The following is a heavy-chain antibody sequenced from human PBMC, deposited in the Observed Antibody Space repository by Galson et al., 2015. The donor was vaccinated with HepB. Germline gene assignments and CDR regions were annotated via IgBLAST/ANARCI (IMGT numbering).Heavy chain of an antibody. V-gene: IGHV6-1*01. CDR1: GDSVSSNSAA. J-gene: IGHJ4*02. D-gene: IGHD3-10*01. CDR2: TYYRSKWYH. CDR3: ARANVVRGLYYFDY. Sequence: CAISGDSVSSNSAAWNWIRQSPSRGLEWLGRTYYRSKWYHDYVVSVKSRITINPDTSKNQFSLQLNSVTPEDTAVYYCARANVVRGLYYFDYWGQGTLVTVSS.